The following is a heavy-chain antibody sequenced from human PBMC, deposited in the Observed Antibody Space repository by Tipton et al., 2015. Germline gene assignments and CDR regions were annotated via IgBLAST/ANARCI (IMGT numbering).Heavy chain of an antibody. CDR2: ISAYNGHT. CDR3: AKAHQLVDFWIDP. CDR1: GHTFTGYG. J-gene: IGHJ5*02. V-gene: IGHV1-18*01. Sequence: QLVQSGPEVKNPGASVKVSCKASGHTFTGYGIAWVRQAPGQGLEWMGWISAYNGHTVYAQKFQDRVTMTTDSSTSTAYMELRSLQSDDTAIYYCAKAHQLVDFWIDPWGQGTLVTVSS. D-gene: IGHD3-3*01.